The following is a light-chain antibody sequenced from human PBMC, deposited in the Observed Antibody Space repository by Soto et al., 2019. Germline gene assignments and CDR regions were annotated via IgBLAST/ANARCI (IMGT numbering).Light chain of an antibody. CDR3: QQYNNWPGT. CDR1: QSVSSN. CDR2: GAS. Sequence: EIVMTQSPATLSVSPGERATLSCRASQSVSSNLAWYQQKPGQGPRLLIYGASTRATGIPARFSGSGSGTEFTLTISSLQSEDFPAYYFQQYNNWPGTFGQGTKVEIK. J-gene: IGKJ1*01. V-gene: IGKV3-15*01.